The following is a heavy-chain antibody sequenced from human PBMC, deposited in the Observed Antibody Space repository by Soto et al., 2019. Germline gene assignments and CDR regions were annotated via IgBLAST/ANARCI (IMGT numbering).Heavy chain of an antibody. V-gene: IGHV4-4*02. CDR1: GGSFTSNNW. CDR2: IYRTGST. Sequence: QVQLQESGPGLVKPSGTLSLTCAVSGGSFTSNNWWTWVRQPPGQGLEWIGEIYRTGSTNYNPSLKSRVPISLDKSDNQVSLKVTSLTAADTAVYYCASRDPGTSVDYWGQGTLVTVSS. J-gene: IGHJ4*02. CDR3: ASRDPGTSVDY. D-gene: IGHD1-7*01.